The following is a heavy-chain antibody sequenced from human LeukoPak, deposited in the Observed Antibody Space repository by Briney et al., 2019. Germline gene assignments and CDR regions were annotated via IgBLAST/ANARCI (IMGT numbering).Heavy chain of an antibody. CDR2: INPNSGGT. J-gene: IGHJ4*02. CDR3: ARSITMVRGVIIHPPGY. D-gene: IGHD3-10*01. Sequence: ASVKVSCKASGYTFTGYYMHWVRQAPGQGLEWMGRINPNSGGTSYAQKFQGRVTMTRDTSISTAYMELSRLRSDDTAVYYCARSITMVRGVIIHPPGYWGQGTLVTVSS. CDR1: GYTFTGYY. V-gene: IGHV1-2*06.